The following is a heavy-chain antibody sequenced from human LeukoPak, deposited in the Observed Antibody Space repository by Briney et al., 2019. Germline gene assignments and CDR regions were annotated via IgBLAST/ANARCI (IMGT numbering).Heavy chain of an antibody. D-gene: IGHD5-18*01. J-gene: IGHJ4*02. Sequence: PSETLSLTCTVSGGSISSSSYYWGWIRQPPGKGLEWIGSIYYSGSSFYNPSLKSRVTISVHTSKNQFSLKLSSVTAADTAVYYSARHVDTATDYFDYWGQGTLVTVSS. V-gene: IGHV4-39*01. CDR1: GGSISSSSYY. CDR2: IYYSGSS. CDR3: ARHVDTATDYFDY.